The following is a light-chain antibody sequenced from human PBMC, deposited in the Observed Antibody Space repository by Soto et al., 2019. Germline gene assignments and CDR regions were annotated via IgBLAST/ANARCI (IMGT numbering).Light chain of an antibody. V-gene: IGKV1-39*01. CDR2: AAS. CDR3: QQSYSCPRT. J-gene: IGKJ1*01. Sequence: DIQMTQSPSSLSASVGDRVTITCRASQSISGYLNWYQQKTGQAPNLLIYAASTLQSGVPSRFSGGGSGTDFTLTISSLQPDDFATYYCQQSYSCPRTFGQGTRVEI. CDR1: QSISGY.